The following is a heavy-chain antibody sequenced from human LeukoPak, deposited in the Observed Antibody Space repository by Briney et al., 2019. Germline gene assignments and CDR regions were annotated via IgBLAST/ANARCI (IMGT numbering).Heavy chain of an antibody. V-gene: IGHV1-69*04. CDR3: ATTTGGYDAGPFDRDAFDI. D-gene: IGHD5-12*01. CDR2: IIPILCIA. J-gene: IGHJ3*02. Sequence: VNVSCKVSVGIFRSYAIRGVPQARAQGLVGVGRIIPILCIANYAQQLQGKVTITEDKATSTAYMELSSLRSGDTAVYYCATTTGGYDAGPFDRDAFDIWGQGTMATVSS. CDR1: VGIFRSYA.